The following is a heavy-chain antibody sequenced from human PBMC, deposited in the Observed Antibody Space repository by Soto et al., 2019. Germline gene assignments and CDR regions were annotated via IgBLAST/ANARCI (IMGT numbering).Heavy chain of an antibody. CDR2: ISSNGGST. J-gene: IGHJ4*02. CDR1: GFTFSSYA. D-gene: IGHD3-10*01. Sequence: GGSLRLSCSASGFTFSSYAMHWVRQAPGKGLEYVSAISSNGGSTYYADSVKGRFTISRDNSKNTLYLQMSSLRAEDTAVYYCVKGSVRASRWLQSNFDYWGQGTLVTVSS. V-gene: IGHV3-64D*06. CDR3: VKGSVRASRWLQSNFDY.